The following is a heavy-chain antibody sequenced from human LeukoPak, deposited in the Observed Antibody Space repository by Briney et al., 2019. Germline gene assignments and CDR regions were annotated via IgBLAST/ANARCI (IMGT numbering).Heavy chain of an antibody. J-gene: IGHJ6*02. CDR2: INPNSGGT. V-gene: IGHV1-2*06. CDR3: ARDRSLTIKDYYYYGMDV. Sequence: ASVKVSCKASGYTFTGYYMHWVRQAPGQGLEWMGRINPNSGGTNYAQKFQGRVTMTRDTSISTAYMELSRLRSDDTAVYYCARDRSLTIKDYYYYGMDVWGQGTTVTVSS. CDR1: GYTFTGYY. D-gene: IGHD1/OR15-1a*01.